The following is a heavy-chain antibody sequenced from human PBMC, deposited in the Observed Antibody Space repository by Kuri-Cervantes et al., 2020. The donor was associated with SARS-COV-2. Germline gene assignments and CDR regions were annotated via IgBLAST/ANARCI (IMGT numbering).Heavy chain of an antibody. Sequence: ASVKVSCKASGYTFTDYYMHWVRQAPGQGLEWMGWINPNSGGTNYAQKFQGWVTMTRDTSISTVYMELSRLRSDDTAVYYCARSTPFRRLMVISQGGAFDIWSQGTMVTVSS. V-gene: IGHV1-2*04. CDR1: GYTFTDYY. J-gene: IGHJ3*02. D-gene: IGHD2-8*01. CDR3: ARSTPFRRLMVISQGGAFDI. CDR2: INPNSGGT.